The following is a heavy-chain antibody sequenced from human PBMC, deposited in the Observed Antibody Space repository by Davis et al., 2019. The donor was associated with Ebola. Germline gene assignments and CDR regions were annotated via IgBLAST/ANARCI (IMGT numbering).Heavy chain of an antibody. CDR3: ARGWLRTGLDV. CDR2: TYYKSKWYN. V-gene: IGHV6-1*01. CDR1: GDSVSSAG. J-gene: IGHJ6*04. D-gene: IGHD5-18*01. Sequence: HSQTLSLTCAISGDSVSSAGWNWIRQSPSRGLEWLGRTYYKSKWYNDYAESVRSRITVNADTSKNQLSLQLNSVTPEDTALYYCARGWLRTGLDVWGEGTTVTVSS.